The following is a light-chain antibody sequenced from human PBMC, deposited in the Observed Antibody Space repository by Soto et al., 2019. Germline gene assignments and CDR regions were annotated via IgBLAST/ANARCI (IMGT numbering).Light chain of an antibody. CDR2: KAS. CDR3: QPYNTYWT. CDR1: QSINNW. J-gene: IGKJ1*01. V-gene: IGKV1-5*03. Sequence: IQMTQSPSTLPASVGDRVTITCRASQSINNWLAWYQQKPGKAPKLLIYKASTLESGVPSRFSGSGSGTEFTLTISSLQPDDFATYYCQPYNTYWTFGQGTKVEIK.